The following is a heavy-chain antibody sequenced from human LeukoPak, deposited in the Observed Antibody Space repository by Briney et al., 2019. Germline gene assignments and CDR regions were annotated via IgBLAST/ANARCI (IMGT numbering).Heavy chain of an antibody. Sequence: KASETLSLTCTVPGGSISSGDYYWSWIRQPPGKGLEWIGYIYYSGSTYYNPSLKSRVTISVDTSKNQFSLKLSSVTAADTAVYYCARGEEAVTTIFDYWGQGTLVTVSS. CDR1: GGSISSGDYY. CDR2: IYYSGST. CDR3: ARGEEAVTTIFDY. V-gene: IGHV4-30-4*01. D-gene: IGHD4-17*01. J-gene: IGHJ4*02.